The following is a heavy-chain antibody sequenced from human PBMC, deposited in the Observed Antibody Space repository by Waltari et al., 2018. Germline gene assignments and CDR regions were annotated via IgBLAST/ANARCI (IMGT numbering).Heavy chain of an antibody. CDR3: ARDSGHAGDFDY. Sequence: QLQLQESGPGLVKPSETLSLTCTVAGGSISSSSYYWGWIRQPPGKGLEWIGGIYYSGSTAYNPSHERRVTISVDTTKNQFALKLSSGTAADTAVYYCARDSGHAGDFDYWGQGTLVTVSS. CDR1: GGSISSSSYY. V-gene: IGHV4-39*07. D-gene: IGHD5-12*01. J-gene: IGHJ4*02. CDR2: IYYSGST.